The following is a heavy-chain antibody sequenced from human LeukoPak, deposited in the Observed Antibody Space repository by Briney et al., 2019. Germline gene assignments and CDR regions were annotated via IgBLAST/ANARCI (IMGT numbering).Heavy chain of an antibody. D-gene: IGHD1-26*01. CDR1: GFTFGDYV. V-gene: IGHV3-49*03. Sequence: PGGSLRLSCTASGFTFGDYVMSWFRQAPGKGLEGVGFIRSKAYGGTTEYAASVKGRFTISRDDSKRIAYLQMNSLRAEDTAVYYCAKRGAEVGTTVAPGDYWGQGTLLTVSS. CDR3: AKRGAEVGTTVAPGDY. CDR2: IRSKAYGGTT. J-gene: IGHJ4*02.